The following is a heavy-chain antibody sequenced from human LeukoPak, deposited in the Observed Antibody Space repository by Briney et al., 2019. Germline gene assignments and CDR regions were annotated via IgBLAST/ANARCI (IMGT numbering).Heavy chain of an antibody. CDR2: INPSGGST. Sequence: ASVNVSCKASGYTFTSYYMHWVRQAPGQGLEWMGIINPSGGSTSYAQKFQGRVTMTRDTSTSTVYMELSSLRSEDTAVYYCAREVGKYQLLNAFDIWGQGTMVTVSS. V-gene: IGHV1-46*01. CDR3: AREVGKYQLLNAFDI. CDR1: GYTFTSYY. J-gene: IGHJ3*02. D-gene: IGHD2-2*01.